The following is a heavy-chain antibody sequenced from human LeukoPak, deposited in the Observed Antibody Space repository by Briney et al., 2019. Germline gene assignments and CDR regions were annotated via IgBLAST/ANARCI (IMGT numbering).Heavy chain of an antibody. CDR2: INPNSGGT. CDR1: GYTFTGYY. D-gene: IGHD2-2*01. V-gene: IGHV1-2*02. J-gene: IGHJ5*02. Sequence: ASVKVSCKASGYTFTGYYMHWVRQAPGQGLEWMGWINPNSGGTNYAQKFQGRVTMTRDTSISTAYMELSRLRSDDTAVYYCARTVCSSTSRYSGDWFDPWGQGTLVTVSS. CDR3: ARTVCSSTSRYSGDWFDP.